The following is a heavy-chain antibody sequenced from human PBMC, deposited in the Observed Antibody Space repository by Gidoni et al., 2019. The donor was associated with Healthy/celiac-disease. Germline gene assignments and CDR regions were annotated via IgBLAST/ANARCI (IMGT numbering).Heavy chain of an antibody. V-gene: IGHV2-5*02. Sequence: QITLKESGPTLVKPTQTLTLTCTFSGFSLSTSGVGVGWIRQPPGKALEWLALIYGDDDKRYTPSLKSRLTITKDTSKIQVVLTMTNMDPVNTATYSCAHRVGYCSGGSCYPGAFDIWGKGTMVTVSS. CDR1: GFSLSTSGVG. CDR2: IYGDDDK. CDR3: AHRVGYCSGGSCYPGAFDI. D-gene: IGHD2-15*01. J-gene: IGHJ3*02.